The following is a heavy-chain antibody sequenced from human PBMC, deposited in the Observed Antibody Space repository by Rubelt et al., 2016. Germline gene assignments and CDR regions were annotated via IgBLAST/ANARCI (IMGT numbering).Heavy chain of an antibody. CDR3: ARQGGAFDI. Sequence: QVQLQESGPGLVKPSETLSLTCTVSGGSISSYYWSWIRQPPGKGLEWIGSIYYSGSTYYNPSPKRRVTITGDPSKNQFSLKLSSVTAADTAVYYCARQGGAFDIWGQGTMVTVSS. CDR2: IYYSGST. CDR1: GGSISSYY. V-gene: IGHV4-59*04. J-gene: IGHJ3*02.